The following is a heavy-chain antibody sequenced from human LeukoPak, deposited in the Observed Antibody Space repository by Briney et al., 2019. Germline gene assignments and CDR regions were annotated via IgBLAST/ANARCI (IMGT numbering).Heavy chain of an antibody. V-gene: IGHV1-18*01. CDR1: GYTFTSYG. CDR2: ISAYNGNT. D-gene: IGHD1-7*01. Sequence: VASVKVSCTASGYTFTSYGTSWVRQAPGQGLEWMGWISAYNGNTNYAQKLQGRVTMTTDTSTSTAYMELRSMRSDDTAVYYCARDVITGTHPPDYWGQGTLVTVSS. CDR3: ARDVITGTHPPDY. J-gene: IGHJ4*02.